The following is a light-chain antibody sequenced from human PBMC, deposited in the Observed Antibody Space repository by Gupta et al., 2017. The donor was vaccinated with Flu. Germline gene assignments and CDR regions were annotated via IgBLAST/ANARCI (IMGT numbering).Light chain of an antibody. CDR2: DNN. CDR3: AAWDDSLNGHYV. Sequence: SSNVGSNAVHWYQQVPGTAPKLLIYDNNQRPPGVPDRFSGSKSGTSASLAISGLQSEDEAHYYCAAWDDSLNGHYVFGTGTEVTVL. V-gene: IGLV1-44*01. CDR1: SSNVGSNA. J-gene: IGLJ1*01.